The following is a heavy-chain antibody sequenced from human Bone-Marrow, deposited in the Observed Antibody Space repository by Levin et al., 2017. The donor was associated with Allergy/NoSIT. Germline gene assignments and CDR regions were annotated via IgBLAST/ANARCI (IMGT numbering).Heavy chain of an antibody. CDR2: ISSSGSTI. CDR1: GFTFSSYE. V-gene: IGHV3-48*03. CDR3: ARNIDYSNYYNWFDP. Sequence: GESLKISCAASGFTFSSYEMNWVRQAPGKGLEWVSYISSSGSTIYYADSVKGRFTISRDNAKNSLYLQMNSLRAEDTAVYYCARNIDYSNYYNWFDPWGQGTLVTVSS. J-gene: IGHJ5*02. D-gene: IGHD4-11*01.